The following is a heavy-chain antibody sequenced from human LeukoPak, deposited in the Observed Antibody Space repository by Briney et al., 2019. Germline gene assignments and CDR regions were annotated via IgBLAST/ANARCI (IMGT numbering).Heavy chain of an antibody. CDR1: GFTFSSYA. D-gene: IGHD3-22*01. J-gene: IGHJ5*02. CDR2: ISYDGSNK. V-gene: IGHV3-30-3*01. Sequence: GRSLRLSCAASGFTFSSYAMHWVRQAPGKGLEWVAVISYDGSNKYYADSVKGRFTISRDNSKNTLYLQMNSLRAEDTAVYYCASLDYYDSSGYYPWFDPWGQGTLVTVSS. CDR3: ASLDYYDSSGYYPWFDP.